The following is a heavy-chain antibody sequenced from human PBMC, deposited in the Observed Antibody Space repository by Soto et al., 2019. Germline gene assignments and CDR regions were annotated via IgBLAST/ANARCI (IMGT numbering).Heavy chain of an antibody. CDR1: GASISRYY. Sequence: QVQLQESGPGLVKPSETLSLTCTVSGASISRYYWTWIRQFPGKGLEWIGYIYYSGSTNYNPSLKNRLTISSDTSNNQFSLRLSSVTAADTAIYYCARPQKMVRGVMDAYDVWGQGTMVIVS. CDR2: IYYSGST. V-gene: IGHV4-59*08. J-gene: IGHJ3*01. CDR3: ARPQKMVRGVMDAYDV. D-gene: IGHD3-10*01.